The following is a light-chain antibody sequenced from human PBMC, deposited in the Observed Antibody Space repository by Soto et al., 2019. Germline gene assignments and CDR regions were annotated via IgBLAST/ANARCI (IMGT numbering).Light chain of an antibody. CDR2: GAS. CDR3: QQYGGSPQT. J-gene: IGKJ1*01. V-gene: IGKV3-20*01. CDR1: QSVSKY. Sequence: EIVLTQSPGTLALSPGEGATLSCRASQSVSKYLAWYQQKPGQAPRLLIYGASSGATGIPDSFSGSGSGTDFTLTISRLEPEDFAVYYCQQYGGSPQTFGQGTKVDIK.